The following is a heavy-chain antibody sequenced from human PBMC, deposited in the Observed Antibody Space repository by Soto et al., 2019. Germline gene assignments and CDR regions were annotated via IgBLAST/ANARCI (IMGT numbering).Heavy chain of an antibody. J-gene: IGHJ3*02. Sequence: ASVKVSCKPSGYTFSSYAISWVRQAPGQGLEWMGWISAYNDNTNYVQKLQGRVTMTTDTSTSTAYMELRSLRSDDTAVYYCARGTGGNWAAFDIWGQGTMVTVSS. D-gene: IGHD2-15*01. CDR3: ARGTGGNWAAFDI. CDR2: ISAYNDNT. CDR1: GYTFSSYA. V-gene: IGHV1-18*01.